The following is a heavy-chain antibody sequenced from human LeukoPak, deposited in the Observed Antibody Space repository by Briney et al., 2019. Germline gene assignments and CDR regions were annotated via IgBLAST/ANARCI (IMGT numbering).Heavy chain of an antibody. D-gene: IGHD3-22*01. CDR1: GFTFSTYS. CDR3: ARGTYYYDSSGYYEPDY. Sequence: GGSLRLSCAASGFTFSTYSMNWVRQAPGKGLEWVSSITSSSSYIYYADSVRGRLTISRDNAKDTLYLQMNSLRAEDTAVYYCARGTYYYDSSGYYEPDYWGQGTLVTVSS. V-gene: IGHV3-21*06. J-gene: IGHJ4*02. CDR2: ITSSSSYI.